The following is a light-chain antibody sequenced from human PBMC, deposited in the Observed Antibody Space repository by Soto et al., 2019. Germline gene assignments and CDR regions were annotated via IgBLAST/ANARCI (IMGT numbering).Light chain of an antibody. Sequence: DIALTQSPGTLSLSPGERATLSCRASQTIGSRYLAWYQQKPGQRPRLLIYGASSRATGIPDRFSGSGSGTDFTLSISRLQPEDSAVYYCQHYVSSPLTFGGGTKVDIK. CDR3: QHYVSSPLT. J-gene: IGKJ4*01. V-gene: IGKV3-20*01. CDR2: GAS. CDR1: QTIGSRY.